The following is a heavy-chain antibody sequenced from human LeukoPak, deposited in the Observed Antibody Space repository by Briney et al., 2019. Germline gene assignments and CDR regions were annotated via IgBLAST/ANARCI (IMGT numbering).Heavy chain of an antibody. Sequence: ASVKVSCKASGYTSTSYYMHWVRQAPGQGLEWMGIINPSGGSTSYAQKFQGRVTMTRDTSTSTVYMELSSLRSEDTAVYYCARDGDYYDSSGYRHYFDYWGQGTLVTVSS. D-gene: IGHD3-22*01. CDR1: GYTSTSYY. CDR2: INPSGGST. V-gene: IGHV1-46*01. CDR3: ARDGDYYDSSGYRHYFDY. J-gene: IGHJ4*02.